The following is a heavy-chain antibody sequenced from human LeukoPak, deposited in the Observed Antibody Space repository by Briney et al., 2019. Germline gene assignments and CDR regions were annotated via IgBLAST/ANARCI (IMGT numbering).Heavy chain of an antibody. D-gene: IGHD6-19*01. Sequence: QPGGSLRLSCAASGSTFSNYATSCARQVPGRGLEWVSTISSRGDSTYGAGSVKGRFTISRDNSKNSLYLQMNSVRAEDTAVYYCAKGPRPDITVAHTVENWGWGTRVIVSA. CDR2: ISSRGDST. CDR1: GSTFSNYA. CDR3: AKGPRPDITVAHTVEN. J-gene: IGHJ4*02. V-gene: IGHV3-23*01.